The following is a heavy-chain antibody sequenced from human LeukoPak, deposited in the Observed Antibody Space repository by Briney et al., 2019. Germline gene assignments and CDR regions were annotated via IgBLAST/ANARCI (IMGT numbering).Heavy chain of an antibody. CDR1: GFALSSYW. Sequence: GGSLRPSCAASGFALSSYWMHWVRQAPQKGRVWVSDINIDGSTTRYADSVKGRFTISRNNAKNTLYLEMNRLRAEDTAVYYCATRDYTSSKYWGQGTLVTVSP. CDR2: INIDGSTT. D-gene: IGHD2-2*01. V-gene: IGHV3-74*01. J-gene: IGHJ4*02. CDR3: ATRDYTSSKY.